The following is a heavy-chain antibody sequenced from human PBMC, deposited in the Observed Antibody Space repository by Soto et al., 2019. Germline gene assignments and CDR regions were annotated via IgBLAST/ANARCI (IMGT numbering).Heavy chain of an antibody. Sequence: PSETLSLTCAVSGGSISSPNLWTWVRQPPGKGLEWIGEIYHIGSTTFNPSLKSRVTVSVDKSKNHFSLKLTSVTAADTALYYCARRYGWLYFDYWGQGSLVTVSS. J-gene: IGHJ4*02. CDR1: GGSISSPNL. V-gene: IGHV4-4*02. CDR3: ARRYGWLYFDY. CDR2: IYHIGST. D-gene: IGHD6-19*01.